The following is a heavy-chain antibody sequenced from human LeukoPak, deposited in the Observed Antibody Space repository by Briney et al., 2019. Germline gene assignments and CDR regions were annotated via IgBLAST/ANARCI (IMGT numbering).Heavy chain of an antibody. J-gene: IGHJ4*02. V-gene: IGHV3-23*01. CDR2: ISGSGGST. CDR3: AKVFARITMIVVVITPYFDY. CDR1: GFTFGSYA. Sequence: GGSLRLSCAASGFTFGSYAMGWVRQAPGKGLEWVSAISGSGGSTYYADSVKGRFTISRDNSKNTLYLQMNSLRAEDTAVYYCAKVFARITMIVVVITPYFDYWGQGTLVTVSS. D-gene: IGHD3-22*01.